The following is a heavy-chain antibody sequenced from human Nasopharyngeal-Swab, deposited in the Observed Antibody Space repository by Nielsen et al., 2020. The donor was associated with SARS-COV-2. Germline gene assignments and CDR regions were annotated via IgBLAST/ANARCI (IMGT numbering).Heavy chain of an antibody. CDR3: ARENWFGELGLGMDV. CDR1: GFAFSRYA. J-gene: IGHJ6*02. CDR2: IWYDGSNK. V-gene: IGHV3-33*08. D-gene: IGHD3-10*01. Sequence: GESLKISCAASGFAFSRYAMHWVRQAPGKGLEWVAVIWYDGSNKYYADSVKGRFTISRDNSKNTLYLQMHSLRAEDTAVYYCARENWFGELGLGMDVWGQGTTVTVSS.